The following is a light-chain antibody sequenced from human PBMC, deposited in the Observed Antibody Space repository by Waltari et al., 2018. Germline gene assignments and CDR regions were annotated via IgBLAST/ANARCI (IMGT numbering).Light chain of an antibody. Sequence: DIQMTQSPSSLSASVGDRVTITCRASQDIGNDLAWYQQKPGKVPKVLIYAASTLQSGVPSRFSGGGSGTDFTLTISSLRPEDVATYYCQRYNGAPRFGPGTKVDIK. J-gene: IGKJ3*01. V-gene: IGKV1-27*01. CDR2: AAS. CDR1: QDIGND. CDR3: QRYNGAPR.